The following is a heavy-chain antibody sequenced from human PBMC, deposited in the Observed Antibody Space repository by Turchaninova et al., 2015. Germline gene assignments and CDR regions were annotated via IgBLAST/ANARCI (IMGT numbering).Heavy chain of an antibody. J-gene: IGHJ3*02. D-gene: IGHD4-17*01. CDR3: ARRVYGDYNAFDI. Sequence: EVQLVQSGAEVKKHGESRKISCAGSGYRFTRNWNGWVRQRPGKGLGWMGIIYPGDSDNRYSPSFQGQVTISADKSISTAYLQWSSLKASDTAMYYCARRVYGDYNAFDIWGQGTMVTVSS. CDR1: GYRFTRNW. V-gene: IGHV5-51*01. CDR2: IYPGDSDN.